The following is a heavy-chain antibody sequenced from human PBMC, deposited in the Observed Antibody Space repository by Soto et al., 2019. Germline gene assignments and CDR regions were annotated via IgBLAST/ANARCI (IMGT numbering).Heavy chain of an antibody. J-gene: IGHJ3*02. CDR3: ARQTDSYYTFDAFDI. CDR2: VYYSGST. CDR1: GASISSGSYY. D-gene: IGHD3-22*01. Sequence: PSETLSLTCPVSGASISSGSYYWDWIRQPPGKGLEWIGNVYYSGSTNYNPSLESRVTISVDTSKNQFSLKLSSVTAADTAVYYCARQTDSYYTFDAFDIWGQGTRVTVSS. V-gene: IGHV4-39*01.